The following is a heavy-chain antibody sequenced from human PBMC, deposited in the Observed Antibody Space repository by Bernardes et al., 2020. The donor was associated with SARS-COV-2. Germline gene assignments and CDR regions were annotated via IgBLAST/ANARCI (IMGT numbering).Heavy chain of an antibody. D-gene: IGHD2-2*01. J-gene: IGHJ4*02. CDR2: MSGDGSGT. CDR3: AGTSTTCCDY. Sequence: GSLRLSCAASGITFSGYWMHWVRQPPGKGLVWLSRMSGDGSGTTYADSVKGRFIISRDNAKNTLYLQMNSLRVEDTGVYYCAGTSTTCCDYWGQGTLVTVSS. CDR1: GITFSGYW. V-gene: IGHV3-74*01.